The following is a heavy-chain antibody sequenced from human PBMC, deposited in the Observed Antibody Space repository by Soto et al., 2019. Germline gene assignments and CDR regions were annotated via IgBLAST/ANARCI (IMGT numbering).Heavy chain of an antibody. Sequence: EVQLLESGGGLVQPGGSLRLSCAATGFTFSSYAMSWVRQAPGKGLEWVSVVGRGGGPTHYADSVKGRFTIFRDNSKNPLYLQRTRLSAEDTAIYYCARASLALLVRGVDDVWVQGTTVTVSS. V-gene: IGHV3-23*01. CDR3: ARASLALLVRGVDDV. CDR2: VGRGGGPT. J-gene: IGHJ6*02. CDR1: GFTFSSYA. D-gene: IGHD3-10*01.